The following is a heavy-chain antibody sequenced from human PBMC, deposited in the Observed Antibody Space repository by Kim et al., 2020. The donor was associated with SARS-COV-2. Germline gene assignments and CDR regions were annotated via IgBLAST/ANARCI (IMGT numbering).Heavy chain of an antibody. J-gene: IGHJ5*02. D-gene: IGHD2-15*01. CDR2: IYYSGST. V-gene: IGHV4-39*01. Sequence: SETLSLTCTVSGGSISSSSYYWGWIRQPPGKGLEWIGSIYYSGSTYYNPSLKSRVTISVDTSKNRFSLKLSSVTAADTAVYYCARQARRGHIVARHDWFDPWGQGTLVTVSS. CDR1: GGSISSSSYY. CDR3: ARQARRGHIVARHDWFDP.